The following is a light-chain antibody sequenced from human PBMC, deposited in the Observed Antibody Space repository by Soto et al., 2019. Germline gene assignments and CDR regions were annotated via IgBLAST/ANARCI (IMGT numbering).Light chain of an antibody. CDR1: QSVSSIY. CDR3: QQFSSSTLT. J-gene: IGKJ4*01. Sequence: EIGLTQYPGTLSWSSGERATLSCGASQSVSSIYLAWYQQKPGQAPRLLIYGASSRATGIPDRLSGGGSGTDFTLTISRMETEDFAVYYCQQFSSSTLTFGGGTQVDIK. V-gene: IGKV3-20*01. CDR2: GAS.